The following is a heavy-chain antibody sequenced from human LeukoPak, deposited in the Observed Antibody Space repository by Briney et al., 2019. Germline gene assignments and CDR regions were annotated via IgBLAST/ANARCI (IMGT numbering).Heavy chain of an antibody. CDR1: GFTFSSYG. Sequence: PGGSLRLSCTASGFTFSSYGIHWVRQAPGKGLEWVAVISYDGSNKYYADSVKGRFTISRDNSKNTLYLQMNSLRAEDTAVYYCARESGGWYGLGAWFDPWGQGTLVTVSS. CDR2: ISYDGSNK. J-gene: IGHJ5*02. V-gene: IGHV3-30*19. CDR3: ARESGGWYGLGAWFDP. D-gene: IGHD6-19*01.